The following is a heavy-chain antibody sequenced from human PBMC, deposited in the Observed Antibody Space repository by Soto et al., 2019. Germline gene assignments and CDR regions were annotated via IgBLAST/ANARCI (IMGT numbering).Heavy chain of an antibody. CDR3: ARRHCGHDCYPYYIDY. CDR2: MTGSGAST. D-gene: IGHD2-21*02. CDR1: GFTFSTYA. Sequence: PGGSLRLSCAASGFTFSTYAMAWVRQAPGKGLEWVSAMTGSGASTYYADSVKSRFTISRDNSKNTLYLQMTSLRVEDTAIYYCARRHCGHDCYPYYIDYWGQGAQVNVSS. J-gene: IGHJ4*02. V-gene: IGHV3-23*01.